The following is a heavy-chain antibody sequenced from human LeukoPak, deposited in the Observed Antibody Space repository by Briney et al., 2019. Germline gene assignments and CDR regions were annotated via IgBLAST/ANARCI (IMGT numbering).Heavy chain of an antibody. CDR1: GFGFSSYN. J-gene: IGHJ3*02. V-gene: IGHV3-48*02. Sequence: GGSLRLSCAASGFGFSSYNMTWVRQAPGKGLEWVSYISSSSTTIYYADSVKGRFTISRDNAKNSLYLQMNSLRDKDTAMYYCVGQDGFDIWGQGTMVTVSS. CDR2: ISSSSTTI. CDR3: VGQDGFDI.